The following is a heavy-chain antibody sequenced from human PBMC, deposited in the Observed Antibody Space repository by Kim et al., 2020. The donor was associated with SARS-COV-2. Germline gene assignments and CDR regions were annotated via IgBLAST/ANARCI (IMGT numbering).Heavy chain of an antibody. Sequence: SETLSLTCTVSGGSISRSISHWGLIRQPPGKGLEWIVSVYYSRSTFYNPSLKSRVTISVDTSENQLSLKLTSVTAADRAVYDCARLERTGIVGRGWWDP. CDR3: ARLERTGIVGRGWWDP. CDR1: GGSISRSISH. D-gene: IGHD1-26*01. CDR2: VYYSRST. J-gene: IGHJ5*02. V-gene: IGHV4-39*01.